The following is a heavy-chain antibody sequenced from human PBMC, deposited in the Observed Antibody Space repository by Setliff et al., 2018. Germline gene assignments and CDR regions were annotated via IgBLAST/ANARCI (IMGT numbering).Heavy chain of an antibody. V-gene: IGHV4-31*03. CDR3: ARGRAGHSGH. D-gene: IGHD6-19*01. Sequence: SETLSLTCTVSGGSISSGGYYWSWIRQHPGKGLEWSGYIYYSGSTSYYNTSLKSRVTISVDTSKNQFPLKLSSVTAADTAGYYCARGRAGHSGHWGQGTLVTVSS. CDR2: IYYSGSTS. CDR1: GGSISSGGYY. J-gene: IGHJ4*02.